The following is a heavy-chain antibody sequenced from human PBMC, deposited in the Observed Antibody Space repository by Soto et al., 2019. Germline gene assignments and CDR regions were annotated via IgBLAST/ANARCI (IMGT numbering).Heavy chain of an antibody. Sequence: QVQLVQSGAEVTKPGASVKVSCKASGYTLTSYVISWVRQAPGQGLEWMGWISAYNGDTNYAQSLQGRVTMTTDTSTTTAYMELRSLRSDDTAVYYCATTIGYSYYYYGMDVWGQGTTVTVSS. CDR1: GYTLTSYV. D-gene: IGHD5-12*01. V-gene: IGHV1-18*01. CDR2: ISAYNGDT. CDR3: ATTIGYSYYYYGMDV. J-gene: IGHJ6*02.